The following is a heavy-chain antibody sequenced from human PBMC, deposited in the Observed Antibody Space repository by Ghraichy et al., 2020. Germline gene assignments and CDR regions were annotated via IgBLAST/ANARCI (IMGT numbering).Heavy chain of an antibody. CDR3: ARENSIVVVPAAILWDYGMDV. V-gene: IGHV3-7*01. CDR2: IKQDGSEK. J-gene: IGHJ6*02. CDR1: GFTFSSYW. D-gene: IGHD2-2*01. Sequence: GGSLRLSCAASGFTFSSYWMSWVRQAPGKGLEWVANIKQDGSEKYYVDSVKGRFTISRDNAKNSLYLQMNSLRAEDTAVYYCARENSIVVVPAAILWDYGMDVWGQGTTVTVSS.